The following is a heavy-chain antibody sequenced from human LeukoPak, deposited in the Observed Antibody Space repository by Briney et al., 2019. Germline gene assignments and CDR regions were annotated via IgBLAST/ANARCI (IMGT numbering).Heavy chain of an antibody. CDR3: ARALASGSSAFDY. J-gene: IGHJ4*02. V-gene: IGHV3-11*06. CDR1: GFTFSDYY. CDR2: ISSSSSYT. Sequence: PGGSLRLSCAASGFTFSDYYMSWIRQAPGKGLEWVSYISSSSSYTNYADSVKGRFTISRDNAKNSLYLQMNSLRAEDTAVYYCARALASGSSAFDYWGQGTLVTVSS. D-gene: IGHD1-26*01.